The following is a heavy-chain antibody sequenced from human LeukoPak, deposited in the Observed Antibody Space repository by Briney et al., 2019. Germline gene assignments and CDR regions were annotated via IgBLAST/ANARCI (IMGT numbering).Heavy chain of an antibody. CDR1: GFTFNTYS. CDR3: VRDVEYSSSSILGRSFDY. Sequence: TGGSLRLSCVASGFTFNTYSMNWVRQTPGKGLEWVSSISSTSIHTYYVDSVRGRFTISRDNAKNSLYLQMNNLRAEDTAAYYCVRDVEYSSSSILGRSFDYWGQGTLVTVPS. D-gene: IGHD6-6*01. CDR2: ISSTSIHT. V-gene: IGHV3-21*01. J-gene: IGHJ4*02.